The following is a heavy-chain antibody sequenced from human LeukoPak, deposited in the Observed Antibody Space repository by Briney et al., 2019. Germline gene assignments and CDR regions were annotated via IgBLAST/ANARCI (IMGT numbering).Heavy chain of an antibody. J-gene: IGHJ4*02. CDR2: ISSSSSYI. D-gene: IGHD3-10*01. V-gene: IGHV3-21*01. CDR1: GFTFSSYS. Sequence: GGSLRLSCAASGFTFSSYSMNWVRQAPGKGLEWVSSISSSSSYIYYADSVKGRFTISRDNAKNSLYLQMNSLRAGDTAVYYCARDDEQTYYYGSGSFAYWGQGTLVTVSS. CDR3: ARDDEQTYYYGSGSFAY.